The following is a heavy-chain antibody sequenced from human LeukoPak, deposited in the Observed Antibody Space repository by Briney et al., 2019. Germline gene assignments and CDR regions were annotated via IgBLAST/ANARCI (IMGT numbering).Heavy chain of an antibody. J-gene: IGHJ5*02. D-gene: IGHD6-13*01. V-gene: IGHV3-64D*06. CDR3: VKEDSSSWYGNWFDP. Sequence: GGSLRLSCSASGFTFSSYAMHWVRQAPGKGLEYVSAISSNGGSTYYADSVKGRFTISRDDSKNTLYLQMSSLRAEDTAVYYCVKEDSSSWYGNWFDPWGQGTLVTVSS. CDR1: GFTFSSYA. CDR2: ISSNGGST.